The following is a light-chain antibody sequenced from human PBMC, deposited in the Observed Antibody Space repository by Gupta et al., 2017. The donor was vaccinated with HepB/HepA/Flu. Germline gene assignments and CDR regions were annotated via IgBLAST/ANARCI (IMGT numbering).Light chain of an antibody. J-gene: IGLJ2*01. CDR2: DVS. CDR1: SSDVGGYNY. CDR3: GSYTSGSTLEV. Sequence: QSALTQPASVSGSPGQSITISCTGTSSDVGGYNYVSWYQQHPGKAPKLMIYDVSNRPSGVSNRVSGSQSGDTGSLSTSGLPAEEEADYYCGSYTSGSTLEVFGGGTKLTAL. V-gene: IGLV2-14*01.